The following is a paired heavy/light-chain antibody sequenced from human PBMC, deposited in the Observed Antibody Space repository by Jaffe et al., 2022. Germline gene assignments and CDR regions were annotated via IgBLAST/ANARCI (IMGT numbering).Heavy chain of an antibody. D-gene: IGHD2-15*01. Sequence: QVQLQESGPGLVKPSETLSLTCAVSGYSISSGYYWGWIRQPPGKGLEWIGSIFNSGYTYYNPSLKSRVTISVDTSKNQFSLKLSSVTAADTAVYYCASYCSGGSCYSGYNWFDPWGQGTLVTVSS. CDR3: ASYCSGGSCYSGYNWFDP. CDR1: GYSISSGYY. V-gene: IGHV4-38-2*01. CDR2: IFNSGYT. J-gene: IGHJ5*02.
Light chain of an antibody. CDR2: ANS. J-gene: IGLJ1*01. CDR3: QSYDSSLSASV. CDR1: SSNIGANYD. Sequence: QSVLTQPPSVSGAPGQRVAISCTGSSSNIGANYDVHWYQQLPGTAPKLLIFANSNRPSGVPDRFSGSKSGTSASLAITGLQAEDEADYYCQSYDSSLSASVFGTGTKVTVL. V-gene: IGLV1-40*01.